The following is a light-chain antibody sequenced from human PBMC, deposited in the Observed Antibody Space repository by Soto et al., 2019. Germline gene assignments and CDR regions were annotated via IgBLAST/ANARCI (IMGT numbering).Light chain of an antibody. CDR1: QSVSSSY. CDR2: GTS. CDR3: QQYGGSPWT. Sequence: EIVLTQSPGTLSLSPGERATLSCRASQSVSSSYLGWYQQIPGQAPRLLIYGTSSRATGIPDRFSGSGSGTDFTLTISRLEPEDFAVYYCQQYGGSPWTFGQGTKVEIK. J-gene: IGKJ1*01. V-gene: IGKV3-20*01.